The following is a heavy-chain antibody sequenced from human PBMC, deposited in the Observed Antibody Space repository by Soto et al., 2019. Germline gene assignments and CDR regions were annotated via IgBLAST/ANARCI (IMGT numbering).Heavy chain of an antibody. CDR1: GYTFTSYA. CDR2: INAGHGNT. CDR3: ARDLVMDV. V-gene: IGHV1-3*01. J-gene: IGHJ6*02. D-gene: IGHD2-8*02. Sequence: QVQLVQSGAEVKKPGASVKVSCKASGYTFTSYAMHWVRQAPGQGLEWMGWINAGHGNTKYAQKFQGRVTITRDTSASTAYMALSSLRSEDTAVYYWARDLVMDVWGQGTTVTVSS.